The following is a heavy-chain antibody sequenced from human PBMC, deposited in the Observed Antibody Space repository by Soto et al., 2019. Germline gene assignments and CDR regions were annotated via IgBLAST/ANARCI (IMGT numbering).Heavy chain of an antibody. J-gene: IGHJ4*02. CDR2: INPSGGST. V-gene: IGHV1-46*01. CDR3: ARMKGGGSEYFFDY. CDR1: GYTFTRYT. D-gene: IGHD2-15*01. Sequence: QVQLVQSGAEVEKPGASVKVSCKASGYTFTRYTVHWVRQAPGQGLEWMAMINPSGGSTYYVQTFEGRVTLTSDTSTSTVFMELSSLRSADTAVYYCARMKGGGSEYFFDYWGQGTLVTVSS.